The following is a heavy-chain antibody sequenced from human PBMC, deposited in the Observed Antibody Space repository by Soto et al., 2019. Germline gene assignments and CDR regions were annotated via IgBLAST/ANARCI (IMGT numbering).Heavy chain of an antibody. CDR2: ISGSGGST. CDR1: GFTFDDYA. CDR3: AKDDPYSSGWYFLGY. Sequence: PGGSLRLSCGASGFTFDDYAVHWVRQAPGKGLEWVSGISGSGGSTYYADSVKGRFTISRDNSKNTLYLQMNSLRAEDTAVYYCAKDDPYSSGWYFLGYWGQGTLVTVSS. D-gene: IGHD6-19*01. J-gene: IGHJ4*02. V-gene: IGHV3-23*01.